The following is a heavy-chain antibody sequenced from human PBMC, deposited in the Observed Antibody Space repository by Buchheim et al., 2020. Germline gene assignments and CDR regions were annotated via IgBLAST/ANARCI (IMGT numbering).Heavy chain of an antibody. CDR2: ISYDGSNK. CDR1: GFTFSSYG. V-gene: IGHV3-30*18. CDR3: AKGGARYYDYVWGSYPYGVYFDY. Sequence: QVQLVESGGGVVQPGRSLRLSCAASGFTFSSYGMHWVRQAPGEGLEWVAVISYDGSNKYYADSVKGRFTISRDNSKNTLYLQMNSRRAEDTAVYYCAKGGARYYDYVWGSYPYGVYFDYWGQGTL. J-gene: IGHJ4*02. D-gene: IGHD3-16*02.